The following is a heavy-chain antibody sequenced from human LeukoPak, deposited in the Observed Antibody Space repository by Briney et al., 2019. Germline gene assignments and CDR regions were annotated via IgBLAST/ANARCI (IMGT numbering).Heavy chain of an antibody. CDR1: GSTFSSYS. Sequence: PGGSLRLSCAASGSTFSSYSMNWVRQAPGKGLEWVSAISGSGGSTYYADSVKGRFTISRDNAKNTLYLQMNSLRAEDTAVYYCPKDRADFRSGYIWDWGQGTLVTVSS. CDR2: ISGSGGST. J-gene: IGHJ4*02. V-gene: IGHV3-23*01. D-gene: IGHD3-3*01. CDR3: PKDRADFRSGYIWD.